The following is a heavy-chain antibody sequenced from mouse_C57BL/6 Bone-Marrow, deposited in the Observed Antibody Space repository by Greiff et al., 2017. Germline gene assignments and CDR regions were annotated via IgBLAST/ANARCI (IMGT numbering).Heavy chain of an antibody. CDR1: GFTFSSYG. J-gene: IGHJ4*01. D-gene: IGHD1-1*01. CDR2: ISSAGSYT. CDR3: ARRDYSYDMDY. V-gene: IGHV5-6*01. Sequence: EVQVVESGGDLVKPGGSLKLSCAASGFTFSSYGMSWVRQTPDQRLEWVATISSAGSYTYYPDSVKGRFTISRDNAKNTLYMQMSSLKSEDTAMDYCARRDYSYDMDYWGQGTSVTVSS.